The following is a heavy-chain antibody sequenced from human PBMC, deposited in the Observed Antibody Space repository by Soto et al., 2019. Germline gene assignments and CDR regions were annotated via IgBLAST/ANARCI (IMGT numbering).Heavy chain of an antibody. CDR3: ARVSGYSSGWPDN. V-gene: IGHV3-23*01. CDR2: TSGSGGST. D-gene: IGHD6-19*01. CDR1: GFTFSSYA. Sequence: GGSLRLSCAASGFTFSSYAMTWVRQAPGKGLEWVSVTSGSGGSTDLADSVKGRFTISRDNSKNTLYLHMDSLRAEDTAMYYCARVSGYSSGWPDNWGQGTLVTVSS. J-gene: IGHJ4*02.